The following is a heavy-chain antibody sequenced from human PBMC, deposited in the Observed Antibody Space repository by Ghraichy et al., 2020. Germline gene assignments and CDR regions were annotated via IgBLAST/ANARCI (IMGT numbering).Heavy chain of an antibody. J-gene: IGHJ5*02. CDR3: ARQKLGYCSGGSCYPDWLDP. V-gene: IGHV5-51*01. CDR1: GYSFTSYW. D-gene: IGHD2-15*01. CDR2: IFPGDSDT. Sequence: GESLNISCKGSGYSFTSYWIGWVRQMPGKGLEWMGIIFPGDSDTRYSPSFQGQVTISVDKSISTAYLQWSSLKASDTAMYYCARQKLGYCSGGSCYPDWLDPWGQGTLVTVSS.